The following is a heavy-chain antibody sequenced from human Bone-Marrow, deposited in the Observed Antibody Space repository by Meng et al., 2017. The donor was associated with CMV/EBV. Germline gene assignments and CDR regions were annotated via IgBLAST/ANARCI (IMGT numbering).Heavy chain of an antibody. CDR3: ARVAEGADYLDF. J-gene: IGHJ4*02. CDR2: IYSGGTT. Sequence: LTCTVSGGSISDYYWTWIRQPAGKGLEYNGRIYSGGTTNYNPSLKSRVTMSVDTSKNQFSLKLRSVTAADTAVYYCARVAEGADYLDFWGQGTLVTVSS. D-gene: IGHD4/OR15-4a*01. V-gene: IGHV4-4*07. CDR1: GGSISDYY.